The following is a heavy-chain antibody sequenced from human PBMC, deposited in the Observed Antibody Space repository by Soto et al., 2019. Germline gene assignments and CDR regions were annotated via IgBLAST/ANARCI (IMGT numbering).Heavy chain of an antibody. J-gene: IGHJ5*02. CDR3: ARNGDSSDYRGWFDP. CDR2: IYRDGTT. D-gene: IGHD3-22*01. Sequence: EAQLVESGGGMAQPGGSLRLSCAASGFTVSSHYMSWVRQAPGKGLGWVPIIYRDGTTYYADSVKGRITISRDNSKNTLYRQRNSLRAEDTAVYYCARNGDSSDYRGWFDPWGQGTLVTVSS. V-gene: IGHV3-66*01. CDR1: GFTVSSHY.